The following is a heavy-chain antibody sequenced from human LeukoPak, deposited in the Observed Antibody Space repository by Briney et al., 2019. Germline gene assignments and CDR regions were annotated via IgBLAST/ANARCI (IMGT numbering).Heavy chain of an antibody. D-gene: IGHD2-15*01. Sequence: GGSLRLSCAASGFTFSSYAMSWVRQAPGKGLEWVSAISGSGGSTYYADSVEGRFTISRDNSKNTLYLQMNSLRAEDTAVYYCANIGYCSGGSCYRKSFDYWGQGTLVTVSS. V-gene: IGHV3-23*01. CDR1: GFTFSSYA. J-gene: IGHJ4*02. CDR3: ANIGYCSGGSCYRKSFDY. CDR2: ISGSGGST.